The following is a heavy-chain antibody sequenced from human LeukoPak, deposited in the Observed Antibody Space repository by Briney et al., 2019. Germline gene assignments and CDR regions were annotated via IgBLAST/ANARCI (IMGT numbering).Heavy chain of an antibody. CDR3: ARTSIAARRANAFDI. D-gene: IGHD6-6*01. V-gene: IGHV4-30-2*01. CDR1: GGSISSGGYS. CDR2: IYHSGST. Sequence: PSETLSLTCAVSGGSISSGGYSWSWIRQPPGKGLEWIGYIYHSGSTYYNPSLKSRVTISVDRSRNQFSLKLSSVTAADTAVYYCARTSIAARRANAFDIWGQGTMVTVSS. J-gene: IGHJ3*02.